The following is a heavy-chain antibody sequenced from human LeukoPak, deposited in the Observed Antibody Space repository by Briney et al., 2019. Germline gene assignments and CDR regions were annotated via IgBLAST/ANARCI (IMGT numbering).Heavy chain of an antibody. Sequence: GGSLRLSCAASGFTFNSYAMNWVRQAPGKGLEWVSAISGSGGNTYYADSVKGRFTISRDNSKNTLYLQMNSLRAEDTAVYFCARENHFDSSDFLAHWGQGTLVTVSS. CDR1: GFTFNSYA. J-gene: IGHJ1*01. D-gene: IGHD3-22*01. CDR2: ISGSGGNT. CDR3: ARENHFDSSDFLAH. V-gene: IGHV3-23*01.